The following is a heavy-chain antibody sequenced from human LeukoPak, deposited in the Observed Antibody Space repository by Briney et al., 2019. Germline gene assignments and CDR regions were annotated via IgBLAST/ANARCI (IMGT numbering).Heavy chain of an antibody. V-gene: IGHV3-74*01. CDR2: SKYDGSTK. Sequence: SLRLSCEASGFSLSGSWMHWVRQAPGKGLMWVSQSKYDGSTKSYAASVRGRFTISRDNAKNTLYLHMDSLRAEDTAVYYCARSDYFHNWGQGTMVVVSA. CDR1: GFSLSGSW. D-gene: IGHD2/OR15-2a*01. CDR3: ARSDYFHN. J-gene: IGHJ3*01.